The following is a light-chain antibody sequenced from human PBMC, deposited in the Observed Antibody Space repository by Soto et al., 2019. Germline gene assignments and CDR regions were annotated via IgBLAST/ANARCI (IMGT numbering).Light chain of an antibody. Sequence: QSVLTQPASVSGSPGQSIAISCTGTSNDVGGYNYVSWYQQHPGKAPKLIIYDVSARPSGVSNRFSGSKSDNTASLTISGLQAEDEADYYCSSYTSSNTVVFGGGTKLTVL. V-gene: IGLV2-14*01. CDR2: DVS. CDR1: SNDVGGYNY. J-gene: IGLJ2*01. CDR3: SSYTSSNTVV.